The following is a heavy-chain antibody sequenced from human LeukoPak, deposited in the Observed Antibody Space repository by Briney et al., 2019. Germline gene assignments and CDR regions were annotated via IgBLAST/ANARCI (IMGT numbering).Heavy chain of an antibody. CDR3: ATHVTGAVVDFDY. CDR1: VGTFSSYA. CDR2: IIPILGIA. J-gene: IGHJ4*02. Sequence: GASVKVSCKASVGTFSSYAISWVRQAPGQGLEWVGRIIPILGIANYAQKFQGRVTITADKSTSTAYMELSSLRSEDTAVYYCATHVTGAVVDFDYWGQGTLVTVSS. V-gene: IGHV1-69*04. D-gene: IGHD1-20*01.